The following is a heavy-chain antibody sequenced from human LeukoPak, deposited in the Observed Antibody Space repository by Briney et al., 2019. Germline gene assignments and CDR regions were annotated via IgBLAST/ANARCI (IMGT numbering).Heavy chain of an antibody. V-gene: IGHV1-18*01. CDR2: ISAYNGNT. D-gene: IGHD3-9*01. CDR3: ARADILTGYYPVDP. CDR1: GYTFTSYG. Sequence: ASVKVSCKASGYTFTSYGISWVRQAPGQGLEWMGWISAYNGNTNYAQKLQGRVTMTTDTSTSTAYVELRSLRSDDTAVYYCARADILTGYYPVDPWGQGTLVTVSS. J-gene: IGHJ5*02.